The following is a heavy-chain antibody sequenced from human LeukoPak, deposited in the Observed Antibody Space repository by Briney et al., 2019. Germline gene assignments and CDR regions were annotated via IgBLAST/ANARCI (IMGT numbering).Heavy chain of an antibody. CDR2: IYYSGST. CDR1: GGSVSSDY. D-gene: IGHD1-20*01. CDR3: ARGRYNWNF. Sequence: SETLSLTCTVSGGSVSSDYWSWLRQPPGKGLEWIGYIYYSGSTNYNPSLQSRVTISVDTSKNQFSLKLSSVTAADTVIYYCARGRYNWNFWGQGTLVTVSS. J-gene: IGHJ4*02. V-gene: IGHV4-59*02.